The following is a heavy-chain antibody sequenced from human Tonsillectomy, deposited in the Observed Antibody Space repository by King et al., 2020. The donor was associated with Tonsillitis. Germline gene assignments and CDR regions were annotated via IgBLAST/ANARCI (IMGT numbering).Heavy chain of an antibody. CDR3: ARGPPVDYDSSGYYWNY. CDR1: GFTFSSYW. Sequence: VQLVESGGGLVQPGGSLRLSCAASGFTFSSYWMSWVRQAPGKGLEWVANIKQDGSEKYYVDSVKGRFTISRDNAKNSLYLQMNSLRAEDTAVYYCARGPPVDYDSSGYYWNYWGQGTLVTVSS. V-gene: IGHV3-7*03. J-gene: IGHJ4*02. D-gene: IGHD3-22*01. CDR2: IKQDGSEK.